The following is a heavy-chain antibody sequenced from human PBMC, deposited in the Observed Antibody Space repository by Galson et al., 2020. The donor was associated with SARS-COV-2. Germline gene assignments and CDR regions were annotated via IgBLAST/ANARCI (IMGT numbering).Heavy chain of an antibody. J-gene: IGHJ5*02. D-gene: IGHD4-17*01. CDR1: GGSISSSSYY. V-gene: IGHV4-39*01. CDR3: ARPQTYGGNPSGWFDP. CDR2: IYHSGST. Sequence: SETLSLTCTVSGGSISSSSYYWGWIRQPPGKGLEWIGSIYHSGSTYYNPSLKSRVSISVDTSKNQFSLKLSSVTAADTAVYYCARPQTYGGNPSGWFDPWGQGTLVTVSS.